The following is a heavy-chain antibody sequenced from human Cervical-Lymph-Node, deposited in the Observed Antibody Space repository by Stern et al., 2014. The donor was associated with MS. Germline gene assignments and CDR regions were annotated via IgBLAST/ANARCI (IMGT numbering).Heavy chain of an antibody. D-gene: IGHD3-22*01. CDR3: AHGPSDYDSAGYYYGFDY. CDR2: LYWDDDE. CDR1: GFSFSTSGVG. V-gene: IGHV2-5*02. Sequence: ESGPTLVKHTQTLTLTCTFSGFSFSTSGVGVGWLRQPPGKALEWLALLYWDDDEHYSPSLKSRLTITKDTSKNQVVLTMTNMDPVDTATYYCAHGPSDYDSAGYYYGFDYWGQGTLVTVSS. J-gene: IGHJ4*02.